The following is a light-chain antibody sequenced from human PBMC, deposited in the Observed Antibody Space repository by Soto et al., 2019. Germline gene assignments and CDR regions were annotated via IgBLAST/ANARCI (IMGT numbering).Light chain of an antibody. J-gene: IGLJ3*02. CDR1: SGHSSYI. V-gene: IGLV4-60*03. CDR2: LEGSGSY. Sequence: QPVLTQSSSASASLGSSVKLTCTLSSGHSSYIIAWHQQQPGKALRYLMKLEGSGSYNKGSGVPDRFSGSSSGADRYLTISNLQSEDEADYYCETWDSNTLVFGGGTKLTVL. CDR3: ETWDSNTLV.